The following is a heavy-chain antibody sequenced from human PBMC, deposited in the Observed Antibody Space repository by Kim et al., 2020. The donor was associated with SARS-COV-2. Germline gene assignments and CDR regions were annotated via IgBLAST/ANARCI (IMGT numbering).Heavy chain of an antibody. J-gene: IGHJ6*02. D-gene: IGHD2-2*01. CDR2: IYYSGST. CDR3: ARVNFEVNRNSYCSSTSCWYYYYGMDV. CDR1: GGSISSYY. Sequence: SETLSLTCTVSGGSISSYYWSWIRQPPGKGLEWIGYIYYSGSTNYNPSLKSRVTISVDTSKNQFSLKLSSVTAADTAVYYCARVNFEVNRNSYCSSTSCWYYYYGMDVWGQGTTVTVSS. V-gene: IGHV4-59*01.